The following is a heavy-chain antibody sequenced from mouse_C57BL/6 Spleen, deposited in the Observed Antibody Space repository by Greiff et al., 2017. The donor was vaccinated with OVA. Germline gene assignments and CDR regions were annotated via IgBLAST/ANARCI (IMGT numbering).Heavy chain of an antibody. Sequence: DVKLVESGGGLVKPGGSLKLSCAASGFTFSDYGMHWVRQAPEKGLEWVAYISSGSSTIYYADTVKGRFTISRDNAKNTLFLQMTSLRSEDTAMYYCARGGYYGSSWYYFDYWGQGTTLTVSS. CDR3: ARGGYYGSSWYYFDY. J-gene: IGHJ2*01. CDR2: ISSGSSTI. V-gene: IGHV5-17*01. D-gene: IGHD1-1*01. CDR1: GFTFSDYG.